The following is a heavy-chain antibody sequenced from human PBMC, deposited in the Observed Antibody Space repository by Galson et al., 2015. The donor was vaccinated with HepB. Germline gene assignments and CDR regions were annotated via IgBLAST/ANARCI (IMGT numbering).Heavy chain of an antibody. CDR1: GYSFSNHW. CDR2: IYPDDSDT. D-gene: IGHD1-1*01. CDR3: ARSYNNYPGLKFASFDP. Sequence: QSGAEVKKPGESLKISCKGSGYSFSNHWIGWVRQMPGKGLEWMGIIYPDDSDTRYSPSFRGQVTISADKSISTVFLQWSSLKASDSATYYCARSYNNYPGLKFASFDPWGQGTLVAVSS. V-gene: IGHV5-51*01. J-gene: IGHJ5*02.